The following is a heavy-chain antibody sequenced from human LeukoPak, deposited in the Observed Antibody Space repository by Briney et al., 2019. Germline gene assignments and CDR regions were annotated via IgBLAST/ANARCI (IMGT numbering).Heavy chain of an antibody. V-gene: IGHV4-39*01. CDR2: IYYSGNT. CDR3: ARIITIFGVVIPGAFDI. CDR1: GGSISRSSYY. J-gene: IGHJ3*02. Sequence: SEALSLTCTVSGGSISRSSYYWGWIRQPPGKGLEWIGSIYYSGNTYYTPSLKSRVTISIATSKNQFSLKLSSVTAADTAVYYCARIITIFGVVIPGAFDIWGQGTMVTVSS. D-gene: IGHD3-3*01.